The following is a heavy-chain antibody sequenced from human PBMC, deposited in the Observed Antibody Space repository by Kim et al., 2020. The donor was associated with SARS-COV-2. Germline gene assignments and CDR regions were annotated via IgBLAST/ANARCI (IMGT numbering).Heavy chain of an antibody. CDR2: IIPIFGTA. V-gene: IGHV1-69*13. Sequence: SVKVSCKASGGTFSSYAISWVRQAPGQGLEWMGGIIPIFGTANYAQKFQGRVTITADESTSTAYMELSSLRSEDTAVYYCASTGPYGSGSIAGSPNWYFDLWGRGTLVTVSS. CDR3: ASTGPYGSGSIAGSPNWYFDL. CDR1: GGTFSSYA. D-gene: IGHD3-10*01. J-gene: IGHJ2*01.